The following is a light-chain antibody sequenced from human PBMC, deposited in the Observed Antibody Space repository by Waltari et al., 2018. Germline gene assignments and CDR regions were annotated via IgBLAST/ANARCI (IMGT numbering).Light chain of an antibody. J-gene: IGKJ4*01. CDR1: QSISHW. Sequence: DIQMTQSPSTLSASVGDRVTITCRASQSISHWLAWYQQKPGKAPKLLISKASSLEKGVPSRFRGSGSGTEFPLTLTNLQPDDFATFYCQRYDDYPPTFGGGTKVEIK. CDR2: KAS. V-gene: IGKV1-5*03. CDR3: QRYDDYPPT.